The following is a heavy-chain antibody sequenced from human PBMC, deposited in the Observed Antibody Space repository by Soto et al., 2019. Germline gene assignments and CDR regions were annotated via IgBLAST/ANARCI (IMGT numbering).Heavy chain of an antibody. J-gene: IGHJ6*03. V-gene: IGHV3-23*01. CDR1: GFTFSSYA. CDR2: ISGSGGST. Sequence: GGSLRLSCAASGFTFSSYAMSWVRQAPGKGLEWVSAISGSGGSTYYADSVKGRFTISRDNSKNTLYLQMNSLRAEDTAVYYCAKDLDYGPYYYYYYMDVWGKGTTVTVSS. D-gene: IGHD4-17*01. CDR3: AKDLDYGPYYYYYYMDV.